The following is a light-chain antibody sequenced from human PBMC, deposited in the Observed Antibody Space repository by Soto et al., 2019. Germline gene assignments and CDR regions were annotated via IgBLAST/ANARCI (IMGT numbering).Light chain of an antibody. Sequence: DIQMTQSPSAMSASVGDRVTITCRASQGISNHLAWFQQKPGTVPKRLIYAASTLQGGVPSRFNGSGSGTEFSLTIGSLQPADLATYYCLQYDSYPWTFGQGNKVEIK. CDR2: AAS. CDR1: QGISNH. CDR3: LQYDSYPWT. J-gene: IGKJ1*01. V-gene: IGKV1-17*03.